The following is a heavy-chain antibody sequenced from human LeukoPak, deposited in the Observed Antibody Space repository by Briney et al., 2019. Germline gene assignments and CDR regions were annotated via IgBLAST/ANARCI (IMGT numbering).Heavy chain of an antibody. Sequence: GASVKVPCKASGYTFTGYYMHWVRQAPGQGLEWMGWINPNSGGTNYAQKFQGRVTMTRDTSISTAYMELSRLRSDDTAVYYCAKWELPDGAFLMWAEGTMVTVSS. CDR3: AKWELPDGAFLM. J-gene: IGHJ3*02. CDR1: GYTFTGYY. D-gene: IGHD1-26*01. V-gene: IGHV1-2*02. CDR2: INPNSGGT.